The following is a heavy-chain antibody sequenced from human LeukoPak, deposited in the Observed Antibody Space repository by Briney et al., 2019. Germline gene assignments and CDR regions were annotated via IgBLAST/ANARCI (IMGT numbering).Heavy chain of an antibody. V-gene: IGHV1-69*06. CDR2: ISPICGTA. CDR3: ATDRVNSGYDQTEFAY. CDR1: GVTFSSYG. J-gene: IGHJ4*02. D-gene: IGHD5-12*01. Sequence: SVKLSCKASGVTFSSYGISWVRQAPGQGLEWMRAISPICGTANYAQKFQGRVTITADKSTSTAYMELSSLISEDMAWYYCATDRVNSGYDQTEFAYGGQGHLVLVSA.